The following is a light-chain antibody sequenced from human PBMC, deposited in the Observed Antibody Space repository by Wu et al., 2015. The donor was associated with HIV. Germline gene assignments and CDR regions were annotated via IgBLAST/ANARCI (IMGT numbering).Light chain of an antibody. V-gene: IGKV1-5*03. CDR2: KAS. Sequence: DIQMTQSPSTLSASVGDRVTITCRASQSISNWLAWYQQKPGKAPKLLIYKASSLESGVPSRFSGSGSGTEFTLTISSLQPDDFATYYCQQYSFYRTFGQGTKV. CDR3: QQYSFYRT. J-gene: IGKJ1*01. CDR1: QSISNW.